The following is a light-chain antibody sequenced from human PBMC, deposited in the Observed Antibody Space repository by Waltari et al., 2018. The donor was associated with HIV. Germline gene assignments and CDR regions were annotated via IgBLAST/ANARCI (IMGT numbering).Light chain of an antibody. CDR2: RTS. CDR3: LLYYGGAWV. CDR1: TGAVTSGYF. V-gene: IGLV7-43*01. Sequence: QTVVPQEPSLTVSPGGTVTLTYASSTGAVTSGYFPNWLQQKPGQAPRPLIYRTSNNHSSTPARFSGSLLGGKAALTLSGVQPEDEAEYYCLLYYGGAWVFGGGTKLTVI. J-gene: IGLJ3*02.